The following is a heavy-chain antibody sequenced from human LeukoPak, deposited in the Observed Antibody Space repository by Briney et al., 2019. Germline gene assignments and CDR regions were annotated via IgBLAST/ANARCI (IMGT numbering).Heavy chain of an antibody. V-gene: IGHV3-21*01. CDR3: ARDRAIVVAPYFDY. D-gene: IGHD3-22*01. CDR2: ISSSSSYI. CDR1: GFTFSNAW. Sequence: PGGSLRLSRAASGFTFSNAWMSWVRQAPGKGLEWVSSISSSSSYIYYADSVKGRFTISRDNAKNSLYLQMNSLRAEDTAVYYCARDRAIVVAPYFDYWGQGTLVTVSS. J-gene: IGHJ4*02.